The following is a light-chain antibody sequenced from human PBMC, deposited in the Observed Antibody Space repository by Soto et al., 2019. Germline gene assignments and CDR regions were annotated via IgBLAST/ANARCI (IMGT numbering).Light chain of an antibody. CDR2: KAS. V-gene: IGKV1-5*03. Sequence: DIQMTQSPSTLSASVGDRVSITCRASQSVSSWLAWYQQKPGKAPKLLIYKASSLESGVPSRFSGSGSGTEFTLTISSLQPDDVATYYCQQYLDYSGTFGQGTKLEIK. CDR1: QSVSSW. J-gene: IGKJ2*02. CDR3: QQYLDYSGT.